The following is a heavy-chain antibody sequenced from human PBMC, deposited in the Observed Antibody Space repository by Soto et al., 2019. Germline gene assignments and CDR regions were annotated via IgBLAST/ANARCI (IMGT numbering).Heavy chain of an antibody. CDR2: IDPSDSYT. Sequence: GESLKISCNGSGYSFTSYWISWVRQMPGKGLEWMGRIDPSDSYTNYSPSFQGHVTISADKSISTAYLQWSSLKASDTAMYYCARHLDGAGGYYYYGMDVWGQGTTVTVSS. CDR3: ARHLDGAGGYYYYGMDV. J-gene: IGHJ6*02. D-gene: IGHD6-19*01. V-gene: IGHV5-10-1*01. CDR1: GYSFTSYW.